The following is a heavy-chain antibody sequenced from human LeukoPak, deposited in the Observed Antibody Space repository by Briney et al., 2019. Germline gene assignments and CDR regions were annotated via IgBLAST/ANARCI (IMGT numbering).Heavy chain of an antibody. D-gene: IGHD3-22*01. Sequence: SETLSLTCTVSGGSISSSSYYWGWIRQPPGKGLEWIGSFYYSGSTCYNPSLKSRVTMSVDTSKNQFSLKLSSVTAADTAVYYCSAYYYDTSAAYYFDYWGQGTLVTVSS. CDR1: GGSISSSSYY. V-gene: IGHV4-39*01. J-gene: IGHJ4*02. CDR2: FYYSGST. CDR3: SAYYYDTSAAYYFDY.